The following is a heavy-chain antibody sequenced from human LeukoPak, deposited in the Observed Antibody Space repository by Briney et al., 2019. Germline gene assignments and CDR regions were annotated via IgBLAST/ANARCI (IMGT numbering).Heavy chain of an antibody. CDR2: MCGSAGCT. J-gene: IGHJ5*02. Sequence: PGGSLRLSCAASGFTFNIYAMSWVRPAPGKGLQLVASMCGSAGCTYYADSVEGRFPISIDNSKNTLDPQINSLRSQDTAIYYCARDRPNYHESNGHYYQRDVDHWGQGPLVTVSS. V-gene: IGHV3-23*01. CDR1: GFTFNIYA. D-gene: IGHD3-22*01. CDR3: ARDRPNYHESNGHYYQRDVDH.